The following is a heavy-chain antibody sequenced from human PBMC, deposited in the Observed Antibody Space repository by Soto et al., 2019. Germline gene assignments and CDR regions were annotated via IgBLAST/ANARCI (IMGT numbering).Heavy chain of an antibody. CDR3: AVYYSRAFDI. J-gene: IGHJ3*02. Sequence: EVQLLESGGGLVQPGGSLRLSCAASGFTFSSYAVSWVRQAPGKGLEWVSAISGSGGSTYYVDSVKGRFTISRDNSKNTLYLQMNSLRAEDTALYYCAVYYSRAFDIWGQGTMVIVSS. CDR2: ISGSGGST. CDR1: GFTFSSYA. V-gene: IGHV3-23*01. D-gene: IGHD4-4*01.